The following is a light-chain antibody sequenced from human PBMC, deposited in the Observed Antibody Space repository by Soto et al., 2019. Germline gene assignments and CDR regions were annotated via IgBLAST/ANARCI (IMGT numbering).Light chain of an antibody. V-gene: IGKV3-20*01. CDR1: QTVRDGY. CDR3: QQYGVSMFT. J-gene: IGKJ2*01. CDR2: GAS. Sequence: DIVLTQSPGTLSLSPGERATLSCRASQTVRDGYLAWYQQKPGQAPRLFIYGASARATGLPDRFSGSGSGTDFTLTISGLEPEDFAVYYCQQYGVSMFTFGQGAKLEIK.